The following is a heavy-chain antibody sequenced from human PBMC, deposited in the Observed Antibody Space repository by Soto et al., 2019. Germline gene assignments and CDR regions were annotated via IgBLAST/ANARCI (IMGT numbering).Heavy chain of an antibody. Sequence: SETLSLTCTVSGGSISSGGYYWSWIRQHPGKGLEWIGYIYYSGSTYYNPSLKSRVTKSVDTSKNQFSLKLSSVTAADTAVYYCARGLNMVRGTDWFDPWGQGTLVTVSS. V-gene: IGHV4-31*03. J-gene: IGHJ5*02. D-gene: IGHD3-10*01. CDR1: GGSISSGGYY. CDR3: ARGLNMVRGTDWFDP. CDR2: IYYSGST.